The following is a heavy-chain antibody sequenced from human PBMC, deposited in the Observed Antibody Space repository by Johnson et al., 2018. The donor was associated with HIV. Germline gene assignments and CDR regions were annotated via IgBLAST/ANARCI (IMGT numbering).Heavy chain of an antibody. CDR2: ISYDGSNK. CDR1: GFTFSSYA. V-gene: IGHV3-30-3*01. D-gene: IGHD6-13*01. CDR3: GRDMSSRWGMGDACDI. Sequence: QVQLVESGGGVVQPGRSLRLSCAASGFTFSSYALHWVRQAPGKGLAWVAVISYDGSNKYYADSVKGRLTISSDNSKNTLYLQMSSLRAEDTAMYYCGRDMSSRWGMGDACDIWGQGTMVTVSS. J-gene: IGHJ3*02.